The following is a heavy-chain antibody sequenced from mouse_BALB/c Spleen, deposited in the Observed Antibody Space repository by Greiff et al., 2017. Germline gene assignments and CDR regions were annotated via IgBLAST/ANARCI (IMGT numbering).Heavy chain of an antibody. CDR3: AKFFSDYYGSSYYYAMDY. V-gene: IGHV3-2*02. CDR2: ISYSGST. D-gene: IGHD1-1*01. Sequence: EVQLVESGPGLVKPSQSLSLTCTVTGYSITSDYAWNWIRQFPGNKLEWMGYISYSGSTSYNPSLKSRISITRDTSKNQFFLQLNSVTTEDTATYYCAKFFSDYYGSSYYYAMDYWGQGTSVTVSS. CDR1: GYSITSDYA. J-gene: IGHJ4*01.